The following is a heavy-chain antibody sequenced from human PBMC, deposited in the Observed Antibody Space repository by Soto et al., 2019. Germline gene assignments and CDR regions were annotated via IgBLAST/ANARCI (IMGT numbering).Heavy chain of an antibody. CDR1: GGTFSSYA. CDR3: ARRGGEIGCGGDCYTHDAFDI. V-gene: IGHV1-69*01. CDR2: IIPIFGTA. D-gene: IGHD2-21*02. Sequence: QVQLVQSGAEVKKPGSSVKVSCKASGGTFSSYAISWVRQAPGQGLERMGGIIPIFGTANYAQKFQGRVTITADESTSTAYMELSSLRSEDTAVYYCARRGGEIGCGGDCYTHDAFDIWGQGTMVTVSS. J-gene: IGHJ3*02.